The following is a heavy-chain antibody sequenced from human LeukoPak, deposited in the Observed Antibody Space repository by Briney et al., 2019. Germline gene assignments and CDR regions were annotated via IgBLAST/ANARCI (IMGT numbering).Heavy chain of an antibody. CDR1: GFTFSSYA. J-gene: IGHJ4*02. D-gene: IGHD3-9*01. CDR3: AKASMTGYYYFDY. Sequence: GGSLRLSCAASGFTFSSYAMSWVRQAPGKGLEWVSAISGSGGSTYYADSVKGRFTVSRDNSKNTLYLQMNSPRAEDTAVYYCAKASMTGYYYFDYWGQGTLVTVSS. CDR2: ISGSGGST. V-gene: IGHV3-23*01.